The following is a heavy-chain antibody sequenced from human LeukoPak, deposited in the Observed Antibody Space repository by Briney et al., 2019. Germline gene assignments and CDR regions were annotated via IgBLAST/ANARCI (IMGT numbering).Heavy chain of an antibody. CDR2: IYYSGST. CDR1: GGSISSGGYY. Sequence: PSETLSLTCTVSGGSISSGGYYWSWIRQHPGKGLEWIGYIYYSGSTYYNPSLKSRVTISVDTSKNQFSLKLSSVTAADTAVYYCAREGNPKEDYHYYGMDVWGQGTTVTVSS. J-gene: IGHJ6*02. CDR3: AREGNPKEDYHYYGMDV. V-gene: IGHV4-31*03. D-gene: IGHD1-14*01.